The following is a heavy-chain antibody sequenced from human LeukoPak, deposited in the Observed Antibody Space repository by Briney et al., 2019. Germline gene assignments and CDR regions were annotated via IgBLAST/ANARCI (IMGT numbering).Heavy chain of an antibody. D-gene: IGHD2-15*01. J-gene: IGHJ3*02. CDR3: ARSYCSGGLCGAFDI. Sequence: VGSLRLSCAASGFTVSSNYMSWVRQAPREGLEWGSVIYSGGSTYYAASVKGRFTISRDNSKNTMYLQMNSLRAEDTAVYYCARSYCSGGLCGAFDIWGQGTMVTVSS. V-gene: IGHV3-66*01. CDR1: GFTVSSNY. CDR2: IYSGGST.